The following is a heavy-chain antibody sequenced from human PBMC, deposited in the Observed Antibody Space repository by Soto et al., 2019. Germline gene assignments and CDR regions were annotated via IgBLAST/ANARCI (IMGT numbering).Heavy chain of an antibody. CDR3: AKDRDPRDLYYYYYYMDV. CDR1: GFTFSDYA. J-gene: IGHJ6*03. V-gene: IGHV3-23*01. CDR2: ISGSGGGT. Sequence: GGSLRLSCAASGFTFSDYAMTWVRQAPGKGLEWVSGISGSGGGTYYADSLRGRFTISRDNSKNTLYLQMSSLRVEDTAVYYCAKDRDPRDLYYYYYYMDVWGKGTTVTVSS.